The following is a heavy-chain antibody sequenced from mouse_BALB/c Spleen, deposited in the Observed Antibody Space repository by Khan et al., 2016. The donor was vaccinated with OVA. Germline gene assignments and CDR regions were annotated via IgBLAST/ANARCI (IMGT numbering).Heavy chain of an antibody. CDR2: INTHSGVP. CDR3: AGGGTAYYRSDGGAMEY. D-gene: IGHD2-12*01. J-gene: IGHJ4*01. V-gene: IGHV9-4*02. CDR1: GYTFTTAG. Sequence: QIQLVQSGPELKKPGETVRISCKASGYTFTTAGIQWVQKMPGKGLKWIGWINTHSGVPKYAEDFKGRFAFSLEISISTAYLQITTLKNEDTATYGCAGGGTAYYRSDGGAMEYWGQGTSVTVSS.